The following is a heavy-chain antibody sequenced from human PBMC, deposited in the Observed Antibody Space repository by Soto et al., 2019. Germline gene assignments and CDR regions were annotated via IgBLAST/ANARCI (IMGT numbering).Heavy chain of an antibody. Sequence: ASVKVSCKASGYTFTNYGITWVRQAPGQGLEWMGWISAYNGDTHYTQRLQGRVTMTTDTSTSTAYMELRGLRSEDTAVYYCAADGGRSLFSGYYHYGMDVWGQGTTVTVSS. V-gene: IGHV1-18*01. J-gene: IGHJ6*02. D-gene: IGHD3-10*01. CDR2: ISAYNGDT. CDR3: AADGGRSLFSGYYHYGMDV. CDR1: GYTFTNYG.